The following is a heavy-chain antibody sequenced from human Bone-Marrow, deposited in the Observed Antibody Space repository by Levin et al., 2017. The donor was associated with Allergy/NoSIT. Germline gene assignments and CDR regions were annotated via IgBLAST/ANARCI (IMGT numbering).Heavy chain of an antibody. Sequence: SGPTLVKPTQTLTLTCTFSGFSVTTSGVGVGWIRQPPGKALEWLALIFWDDDKRYSPSLKSRLTITKDTSKNQVVLTMTNMDPADTATYYCAHSKRRPNCSGGNCYYYDYWGQGTLVTVSS. J-gene: IGHJ4*02. CDR2: IFWDDDK. V-gene: IGHV2-5*02. CDR3: AHSKRRPNCSGGNCYYYDY. CDR1: GFSVTTSGVG. D-gene: IGHD2-15*01.